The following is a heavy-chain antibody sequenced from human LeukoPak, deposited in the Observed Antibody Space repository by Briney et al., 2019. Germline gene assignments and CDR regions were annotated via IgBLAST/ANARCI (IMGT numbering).Heavy chain of an antibody. CDR1: GDSVSSVY. CDR3: ASTTYDSSGYYFHY. D-gene: IGHD3-22*01. J-gene: IGHJ4*02. Sequence: PSETLSLTCNVSGDSVSSVYWSWIRQPPGKGLEWIGYTYYNGYTDYNPSLKSRVTISVDTSKNQFSLKLSPVTAADTAVYYCASTTYDSSGYYFHYWGQGTLVTVSS. V-gene: IGHV4-59*02. CDR2: TYYNGYT.